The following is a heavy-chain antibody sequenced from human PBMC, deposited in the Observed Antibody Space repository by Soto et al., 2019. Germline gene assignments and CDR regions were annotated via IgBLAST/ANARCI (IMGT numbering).Heavy chain of an antibody. CDR2: ISAYNGNT. CDR3: ARDRVPRHPVVTLGY. V-gene: IGHV1-18*01. D-gene: IGHD2-21*02. Sequence: GASVKVSCKASGYTFTSYGISWVRQAPGQGLEWMGWISAYNGNTNYAQKLQGRVTMTTDTSTSTAYMELRSLRPDDTAVYYCARDRVPRHPVVTLGYWGQGTLVTVSS. CDR1: GYTFTSYG. J-gene: IGHJ4*02.